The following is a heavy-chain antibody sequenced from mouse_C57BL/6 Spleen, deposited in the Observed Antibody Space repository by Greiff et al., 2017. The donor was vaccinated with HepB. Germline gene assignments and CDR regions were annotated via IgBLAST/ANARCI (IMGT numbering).Heavy chain of an antibody. Sequence: EVQLQESGPGLVKPSPSLSLTCSVPGYSITSGYYWNWIRQFPGNKLEWMGYISYDGSNNYNPSLKNRISITRDTSKNQFFLKLNSVTTEDTATYYCARGGYYAMDYWGQGTSVTVSS. CDR2: ISYDGSN. CDR1: GYSITSGYY. V-gene: IGHV3-6*01. J-gene: IGHJ4*01. CDR3: ARGGYYAMDY.